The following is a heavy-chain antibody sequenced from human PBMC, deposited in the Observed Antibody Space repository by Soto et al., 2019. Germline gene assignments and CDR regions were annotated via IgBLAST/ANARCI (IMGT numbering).Heavy chain of an antibody. V-gene: IGHV4-61*01. D-gene: IGHD3-10*01. J-gene: IGHJ4*02. CDR2: IHYSGST. Sequence: QMQLQESGPGLVKPSETLSLTCTVSGGTVSSGSYYWSWIRQPPGKGLEWIGYIHYSGSTNYNPSLKGRVTTSVDTSKNQFSLKLSSVTAADTAVYYCARVVRFGEYFDYWGQGTLVTVSS. CDR1: GGTVSSGSYY. CDR3: ARVVRFGEYFDY.